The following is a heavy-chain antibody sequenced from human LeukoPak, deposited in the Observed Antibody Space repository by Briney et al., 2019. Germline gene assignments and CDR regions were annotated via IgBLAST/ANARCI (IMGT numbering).Heavy chain of an antibody. CDR3: ARDPKADYYDSSGSLRGFDY. D-gene: IGHD3-22*01. CDR1: GFTFSSYA. J-gene: IGHJ4*02. CDR2: ISYDGSNK. V-gene: IGHV3-30-3*01. Sequence: PGRSLRLSCAASGFTFSSYAMHWVRQAPGKGLEWVAVISYDGSNKYYADSVKGRFTISRDNSKSTLYLQMNSLRAEDTAVYYCARDPKADYYDSSGSLRGFDYWGQGTLVTVPS.